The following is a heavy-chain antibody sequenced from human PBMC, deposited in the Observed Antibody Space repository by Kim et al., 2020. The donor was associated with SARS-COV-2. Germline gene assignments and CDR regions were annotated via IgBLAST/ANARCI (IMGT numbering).Heavy chain of an antibody. CDR1: GGTFSSYA. D-gene: IGHD2-15*01. V-gene: IGHV1-69*13. CDR2: IIPIFGTA. CDR3: ARDPQLGYCSGGSCHQYYYGMDV. J-gene: IGHJ6*02. Sequence: SVKVSCKASGGTFSSYAISWVRQAPGQGLEWMGGIIPIFGTANYAQKFQGRVTITADESTSTAYMELSSLRSEDTVVYYCARDPQLGYCSGGSCHQYYYGMDVWGQGTTVTVSS.